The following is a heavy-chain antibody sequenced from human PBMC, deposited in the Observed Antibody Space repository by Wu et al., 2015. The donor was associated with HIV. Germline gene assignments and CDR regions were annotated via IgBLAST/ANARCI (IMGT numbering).Heavy chain of an antibody. CDR3: ARAPYSALYFYMDV. CDR1: GYTFTSYD. CDR2: MNPNSGNT. Sequence: QVQLVQSGAEVKKPGASVKVSCKASGYTFTSYDINWVRQATGQGLEWMGWMNPNSGNTGYAQKFQGRVTITRNTSISTAYMELSSLRSDDTAIYYCARAPYSALYFYMDVWGKGTTVTVSS. V-gene: IGHV1-8*03. D-gene: IGHD5-18*01. J-gene: IGHJ6*03.